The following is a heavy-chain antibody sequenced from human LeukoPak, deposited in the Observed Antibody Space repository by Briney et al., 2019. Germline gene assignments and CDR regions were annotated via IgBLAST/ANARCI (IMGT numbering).Heavy chain of an antibody. CDR2: IYYTGST. CDR3: ARNRGRERWLQFLDY. CDR1: GGSISSSNYY. J-gene: IGHJ4*02. V-gene: IGHV4-39*01. D-gene: IGHD5-24*01. Sequence: SETLSLTCTVSGGSISSSNYYWGWIRQPPGKGLEWIGSIYYTGSTYYNPCLKSRVTISVDTSKNQFSLKMSSVTAADTAVYYCARNRGRERWLQFLDYWGQGTLVTVSS.